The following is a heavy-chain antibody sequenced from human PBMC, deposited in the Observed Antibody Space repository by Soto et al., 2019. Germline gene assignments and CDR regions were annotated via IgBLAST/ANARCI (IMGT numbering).Heavy chain of an antibody. D-gene: IGHD2-2*01. CDR1: TFTFRTYW. V-gene: IGHV3-7*01. CDR2: INQDGSEM. CDR3: AKGPVVPAVTYYYGMDV. Sequence: GGSLRLSCTASTFTFRTYWMSWVRQAPGKGLEWVANINQDGSEMFYLDSVKGRFIISRDNAKNSLFLQMNSLRAEDTAVYYCAKGPVVPAVTYYYGMDVWGQGTTVTVSS. J-gene: IGHJ6*02.